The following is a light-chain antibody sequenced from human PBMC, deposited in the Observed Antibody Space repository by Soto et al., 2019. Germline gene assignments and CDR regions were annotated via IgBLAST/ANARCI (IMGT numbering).Light chain of an antibody. Sequence: QCVLTQPASVSGSPGQSHTISCTGPRSDIGDSNFISWYQHSPGKAPRLLIYEVNNRPSGVSRRFSGSKAGNTASLTISRLLDDDEADYFCASFRSGTILVFGSGTKVT. CDR2: EVN. CDR1: RSDIGDSNF. J-gene: IGLJ1*01. V-gene: IGLV2-14*01. CDR3: ASFRSGTILV.